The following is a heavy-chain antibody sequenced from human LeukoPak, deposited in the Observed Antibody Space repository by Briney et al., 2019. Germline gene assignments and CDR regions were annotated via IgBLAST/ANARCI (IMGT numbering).Heavy chain of an antibody. CDR3: ARDGETLHSPYDFWSGYYYGMDV. CDR1: GYTFTSYA. V-gene: IGHV1-3*01. Sequence: GASVKVSCKASGYTFTSYAMHWVRQAPGQRLEWMGWINAGNGNTNYAQKLQGRVTMTTDTSTSTAYMELRSLRSDDTAVYYCARDGETLHSPYDFWSGYYYGMDVWGQGTTVTVSS. J-gene: IGHJ6*02. CDR2: INAGNGNT. D-gene: IGHD3-3*01.